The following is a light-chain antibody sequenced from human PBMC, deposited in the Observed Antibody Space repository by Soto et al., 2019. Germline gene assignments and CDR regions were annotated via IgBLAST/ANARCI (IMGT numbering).Light chain of an antibody. V-gene: IGKV1-39*01. CDR2: GAS. Sequence: DIQMTQSPSSLSASVGDRVTITCRASQSIITYLNWYQQKPGKAPKLLIHGASSLQSGVPSRFSGSGYGTDFSLTISSLQAEDVAVYYCQQYYSTSLTFGGGTKVEIK. J-gene: IGKJ4*01. CDR1: QSIITY. CDR3: QQYYSTSLT.